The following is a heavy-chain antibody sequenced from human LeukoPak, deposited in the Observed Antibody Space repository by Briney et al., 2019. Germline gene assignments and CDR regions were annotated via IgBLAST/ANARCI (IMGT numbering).Heavy chain of an antibody. D-gene: IGHD1-7*01. CDR3: ARAYLELRAAYYYGMDA. V-gene: IGHV4-31*03. Sequence: SQTLSLTCTVSGGSISSGDYYWSWIRQHPGKGLEWIGYIYYSGSTYYNPSLKSRATISLDTSKKQFSLKLSSVTAADTAVYYCARAYLELRAAYYYGMDAWGQGTTVTVSS. CDR2: IYYSGST. CDR1: GGSISSGDYY. J-gene: IGHJ6*02.